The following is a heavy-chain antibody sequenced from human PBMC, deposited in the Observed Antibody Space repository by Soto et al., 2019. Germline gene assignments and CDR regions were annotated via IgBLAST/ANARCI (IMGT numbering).Heavy chain of an antibody. Sequence: QLQLQESGPGLVKPSETLSLTCTVSGGSISSSSYYWGWIRQPPGKGLEWIGSIYYSGSTYYNPSLKSRVTISVDTSKNQFSLKLSSVTAADTAVYYCARREGKGWFDPWGQGTLVTVSS. CDR3: ARREGKGWFDP. D-gene: IGHD3-10*01. CDR2: IYYSGST. V-gene: IGHV4-39*01. J-gene: IGHJ5*02. CDR1: GGSISSSSYY.